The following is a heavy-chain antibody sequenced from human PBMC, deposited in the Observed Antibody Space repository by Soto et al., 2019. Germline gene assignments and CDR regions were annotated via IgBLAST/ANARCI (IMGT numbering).Heavy chain of an antibody. CDR2: INHRGST. CDR1: GGSFSGYY. D-gene: IGHD4-17*01. J-gene: IGHJ4*02. Sequence: PSETLSLTCAVYGGSFSGYYWSWIRQPPGKGLEWIGEINHRGSTNYNPSLKSRVTISVDTSKNQFSLKLSSVTAADTAVYYCARGLRWSTYYYFDYWGQGTLVTVSS. V-gene: IGHV4-34*01. CDR3: ARGLRWSTYYYFDY.